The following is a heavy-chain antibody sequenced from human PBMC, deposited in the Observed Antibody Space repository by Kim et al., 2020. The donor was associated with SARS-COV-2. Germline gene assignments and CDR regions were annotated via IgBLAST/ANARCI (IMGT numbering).Heavy chain of an antibody. CDR1: GFTFSSYG. D-gene: IGHD6-13*01. CDR3: AKSPSPRIAAAGSEYFQH. Sequence: GGSLRLSCAASGFTFSSYGMHWVLQAPGKGLEWVAVIWYDGSNKYYADSVKGRFTISRDKSKKTLYLQMNSLRAEDTAVYYCAKSPSPRIAAAGSEYFQHWGQGTLVTVTS. V-gene: IGHV3-33*03. J-gene: IGHJ1*01. CDR2: IWYDGSNK.